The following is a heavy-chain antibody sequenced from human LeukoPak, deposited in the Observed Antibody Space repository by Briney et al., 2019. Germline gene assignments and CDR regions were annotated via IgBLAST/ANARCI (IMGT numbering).Heavy chain of an antibody. CDR1: GGSISGYY. CDR2: LYYMRGA. J-gene: IGHJ4*02. CDR3: AKAALGPYDSSPNFDS. Sequence: SSETLSLTCTVSGGSISGYYWSWSRQPPGKGVEWIGNLYYMRGAWYKSSLKSRVTTSVDTSKEQFSLKLTSVTAEDTAVYFCAKAALGPYDSSPNFDSWGQGILVTVSS. V-gene: IGHV4-59*01. D-gene: IGHD3-22*01.